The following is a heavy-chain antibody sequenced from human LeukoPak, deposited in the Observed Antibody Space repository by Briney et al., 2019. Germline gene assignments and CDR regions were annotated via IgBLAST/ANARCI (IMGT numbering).Heavy chain of an antibody. J-gene: IGHJ4*02. Sequence: GRSLRLSCAASGFTFSSYGMHWVRQAPGKGLEWVAVIWYGGSNKYYADSVKGRFTISRDNSKNTLYLQMNSLRAEDTAVYYCARDSGSSWPPQDYWGQGTLVTVSS. V-gene: IGHV3-33*08. CDR2: IWYGGSNK. CDR1: GFTFSSYG. CDR3: ARDSGSSWPPQDY. D-gene: IGHD6-13*01.